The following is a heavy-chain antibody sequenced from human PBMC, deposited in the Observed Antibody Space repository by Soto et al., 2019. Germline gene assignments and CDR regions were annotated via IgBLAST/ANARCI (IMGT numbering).Heavy chain of an antibody. V-gene: IGHV1-2*04. D-gene: IGHD6-19*01. Sequence: ASVKVSCKASGCTFTGYYMHWVRQAPGQGLEWMGWINPNSGGTNYAQKFQGWVTMTRDTSISTAYMELSRLRSDDTAVYYCARDSVAATSKDYYMDVCGKGTTVTVSS. CDR3: ARDSVAATSKDYYMDV. J-gene: IGHJ6*03. CDR1: GCTFTGYY. CDR2: INPNSGGT.